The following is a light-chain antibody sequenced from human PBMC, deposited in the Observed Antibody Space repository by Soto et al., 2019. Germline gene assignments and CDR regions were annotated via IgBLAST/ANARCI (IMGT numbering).Light chain of an antibody. CDR3: QQYNNWPTWT. Sequence: EIVLTQSPATLSLSPGERSTLSCMSSQSVSSYLAWYQQKPGQAPRLLIYGASTRATGIPARFSGSGSETEFTLTISSLQAEDSAVYFCQQYNNWPTWTFGQGTKVDIK. V-gene: IGKV3-15*01. J-gene: IGKJ1*01. CDR2: GAS. CDR1: QSVSSY.